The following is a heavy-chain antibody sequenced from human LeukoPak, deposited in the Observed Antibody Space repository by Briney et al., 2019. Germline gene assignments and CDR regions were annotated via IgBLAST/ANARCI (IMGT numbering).Heavy chain of an antibody. D-gene: IGHD4-23*01. V-gene: IGHV1-2*02. J-gene: IGHJ4*02. Sequence: ASVKVSCKASGYTFSGYYMHWVRQAPGQGLEWMGWLNPNSGGTNYAQKFLSRVTMTSDTSITTAYMELSSLRSEDTAVYYCARMRDLVGTSPLGYWGQGTLVTVSS. CDR1: GYTFSGYY. CDR3: ARMRDLVGTSPLGY. CDR2: LNPNSGGT.